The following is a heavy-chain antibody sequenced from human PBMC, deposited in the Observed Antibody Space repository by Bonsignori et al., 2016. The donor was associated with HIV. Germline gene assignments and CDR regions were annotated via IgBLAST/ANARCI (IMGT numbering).Heavy chain of an antibody. D-gene: IGHD7-27*01. Sequence: WIRQPPGKGLEWIGRIYTSGSTNYNPSLKSRVTISVDTSKNQFSLKLSSVTAADTAVYYCARGLGISVNWFDPWGQGTLVTVSS. CDR3: ARGLGISVNWFDP. J-gene: IGHJ5*02. V-gene: IGHV4-61*02. CDR2: IYTSGST.